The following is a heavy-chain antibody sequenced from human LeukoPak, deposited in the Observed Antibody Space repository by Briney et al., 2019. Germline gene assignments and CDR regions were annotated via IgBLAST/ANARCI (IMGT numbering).Heavy chain of an antibody. V-gene: IGHV3-7*03. CDR3: ARLTDLAGVYDYVGFDY. D-gene: IGHD3-16*01. Sequence: GGSLRLSCAASGFTFSSYWMSWVRQAPGKGLEWVANIKQDGSEKYYVDSVKGRFTISRDDSKNTAYLQMNSLETEDTALYYCARLTDLAGVYDYVGFDYWGQGTLVTVSS. J-gene: IGHJ4*02. CDR1: GFTFSSYW. CDR2: IKQDGSEK.